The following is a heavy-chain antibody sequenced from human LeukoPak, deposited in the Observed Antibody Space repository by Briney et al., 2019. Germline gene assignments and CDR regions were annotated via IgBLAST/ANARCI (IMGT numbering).Heavy chain of an antibody. J-gene: IGHJ5*02. D-gene: IGHD4-23*01. CDR3: ARDKGISDIGGSKFDR. Sequence: GGSLRLSCAASGFTFSNYAMSWVRQAPGKGLECVAQIKEDGSEKYYVDSVRGRFTISRDNARNSLSLQMDSLGAEDTALYYCARDKGISDIGGSKFDRWGQGTLVTVSS. CDR1: GFTFSNYA. CDR2: IKEDGSEK. V-gene: IGHV3-7*03.